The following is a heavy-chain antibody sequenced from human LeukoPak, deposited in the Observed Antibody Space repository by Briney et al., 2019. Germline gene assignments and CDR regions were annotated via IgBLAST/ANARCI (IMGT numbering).Heavy chain of an antibody. D-gene: IGHD2-15*01. V-gene: IGHV3-72*01. Sequence: GGSLRLFCAASGFTFNDHYMGWVPQAPGKGLEWVGLIRNIYQRYTTEYAASVKGRFTISRDDSKNSIFLEMNSLKTEDTAVYYCARDSNAAPDYWGQGTPVTVSS. CDR2: IRNIYQRYTT. J-gene: IGHJ4*02. CDR1: GFTFNDHY. CDR3: ARDSNAAPDY.